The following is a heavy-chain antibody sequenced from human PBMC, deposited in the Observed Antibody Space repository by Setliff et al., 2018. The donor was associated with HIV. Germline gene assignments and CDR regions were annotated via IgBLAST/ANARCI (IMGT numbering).Heavy chain of an antibody. Sequence: GGSLRLSCAGSGFILSEYTISWVRQTPGKGLEWVSAIGGSGTYYADSVKGRFTISRDKSKNTVFLQMNSLRVEDTAVYYCAMSITIFGVVNGYWGQGTLVTVSS. V-gene: IGHV3-23*01. CDR3: AMSITIFGVVNGY. CDR1: GFILSEYT. J-gene: IGHJ4*02. CDR2: IGGSGT. D-gene: IGHD3-3*01.